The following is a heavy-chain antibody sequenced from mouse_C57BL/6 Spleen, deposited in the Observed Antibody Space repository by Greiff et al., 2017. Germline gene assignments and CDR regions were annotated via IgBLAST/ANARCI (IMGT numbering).Heavy chain of an antibody. D-gene: IGHD2-4*01. Sequence: QVQLQQSGAELVRPGTSVKVSCKASGYAFTNYLIEWVKQRPGQGLEWIGVINPGSGGTNYNEKFKGKATLTADKSSSTAYMQLSSLTSEDAAVYFCARSDYDYHYCDYWGQGTTLTVSS. CDR2: INPGSGGT. CDR3: ARSDYDYHYCDY. J-gene: IGHJ2*01. V-gene: IGHV1-54*01. CDR1: GYAFTNYL.